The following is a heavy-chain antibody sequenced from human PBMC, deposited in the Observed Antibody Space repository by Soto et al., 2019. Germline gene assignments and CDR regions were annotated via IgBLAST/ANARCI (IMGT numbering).Heavy chain of an antibody. CDR3: AREGGGYCSGGSCQVDY. V-gene: IGHV4-39*02. J-gene: IGHJ4*02. CDR1: GGSISSSSCY. Sequence: SETLSLTCTVSGGSISSSSCYWGWLRQPPGKGPEWIGSIYYRGNTYYNPSLKSRVTISVDTSKNQFSLKLSSVTAADTAVYYCAREGGGYCSGGSCQVDYWGQGTLVTVSS. D-gene: IGHD2-15*01. CDR2: IYYRGNT.